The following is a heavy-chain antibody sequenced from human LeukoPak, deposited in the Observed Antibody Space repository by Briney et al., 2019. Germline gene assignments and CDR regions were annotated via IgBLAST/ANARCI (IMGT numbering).Heavy chain of an antibody. J-gene: IGHJ4*02. CDR1: GVTFSSYA. Sequence: ASVKVSCKASGVTFSSYAISWVRQAPGQGLEWMGWINPNSGGTNYAQKFQARVTMTRDTSISTAYMELSSLRSDDTAVYYCSRESYDILNAYEYWGQGTLVIVSP. CDR3: SRESYDILNAYEY. V-gene: IGHV1-2*02. CDR2: INPNSGGT. D-gene: IGHD3-9*01.